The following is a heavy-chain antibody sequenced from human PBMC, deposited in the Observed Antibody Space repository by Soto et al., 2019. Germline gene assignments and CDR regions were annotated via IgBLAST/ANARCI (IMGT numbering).Heavy chain of an antibody. Sequence: SVKVSCKASGGTFSSYTISWVRQAPGQGLEWMGRIIPILGLANYAQKFQGRVTITADKSTSTAYMELSSLRSEDTAVYYCARSPLASRPSWFDPWGQGTLVTVSS. V-gene: IGHV1-69*02. CDR3: ARSPLASRPSWFDP. CDR2: IIPILGLA. CDR1: GGTFSSYT. D-gene: IGHD6-6*01. J-gene: IGHJ5*02.